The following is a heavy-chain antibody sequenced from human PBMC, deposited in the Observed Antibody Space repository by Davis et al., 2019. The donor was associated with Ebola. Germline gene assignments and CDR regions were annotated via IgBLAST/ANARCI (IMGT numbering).Heavy chain of an antibody. CDR3: AKDSLAAAAGTPALYYYYGMDV. V-gene: IGHV3-23*01. CDR1: GFTFSSYA. CDR2: FSGSGGST. Sequence: GESLKIPCAASGFTFSSYAMSWVRQAPGKGLEWVSAFSGSGGSTYYADSVKGRFTISRDNSKNTLYLQMNSLRAEDTAVYYCAKDSLAAAAGTPALYYYYGMDVWGQGTTVTVSS. D-gene: IGHD6-13*01. J-gene: IGHJ6*02.